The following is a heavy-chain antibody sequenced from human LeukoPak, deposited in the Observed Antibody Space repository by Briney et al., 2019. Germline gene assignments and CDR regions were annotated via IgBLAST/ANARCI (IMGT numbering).Heavy chain of an antibody. CDR3: AKKTWDSISWYFFDY. V-gene: IGHV3-23*01. CDR1: GFSFSRFA. Sequence: GGSLRLSCAASGFSFSRFAMSWVRQAPGKGLEWVSAISDSGVKTYYADSVKGRFTISRDNSKNTLYLQMNSLRAEDTAVCYCAKKTWDSISWYFFDYWGQGTLVTVSS. D-gene: IGHD6-13*01. J-gene: IGHJ4*02. CDR2: ISDSGVKT.